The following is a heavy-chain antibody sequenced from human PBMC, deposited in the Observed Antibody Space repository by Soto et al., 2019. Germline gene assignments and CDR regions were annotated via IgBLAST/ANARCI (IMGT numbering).Heavy chain of an antibody. J-gene: IGHJ4*02. D-gene: IGHD1-26*01. CDR2: MIGDGTSW. CDR1: GFDFMIYA. Sequence: GGSLRLSCAASGFDFMIYAMNWVRQAPGKGLEWVAVMIGDGTSWDYADSVRGRFTISRDNSKNTLYLQMNSLRAEDTAVYYCAKDLRPDGRYDFDYWGQGTLVTVSS. CDR3: AKDLRPDGRYDFDY. V-gene: IGHV3-23*01.